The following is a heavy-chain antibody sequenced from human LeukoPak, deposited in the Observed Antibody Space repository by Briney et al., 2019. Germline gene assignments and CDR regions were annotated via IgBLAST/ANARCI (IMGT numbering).Heavy chain of an antibody. D-gene: IGHD3-16*02. J-gene: IGHJ4*02. Sequence: SETLSLTCAVYGGSFSGYYWSWIRQPPGKGPEWIGEINHSGSTNYNPSLKSRVTISVDTSKNQFSLKLSSVTAADTAVYYCASWGSYRSGFDYWGQGTLVTVSS. CDR2: INHSGST. CDR3: ASWGSYRSGFDY. CDR1: GGSFSGYY. V-gene: IGHV4-34*01.